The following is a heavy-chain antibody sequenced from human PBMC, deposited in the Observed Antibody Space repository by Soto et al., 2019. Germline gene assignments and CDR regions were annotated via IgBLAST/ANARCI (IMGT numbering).Heavy chain of an antibody. J-gene: IGHJ6*02. CDR3: ARDGIAAAEGYYYGMDV. CDR1: GFTFSDYY. CDR2: IWYDGSNK. Sequence: GGSLRLSCAASGFTFSDYYMSWIRQAPGKGLEWVAVIWYDGSNKYYADSVKGRFTISRDNSKNTLYLQMNSLRAEDTAVYYCARDGIAAAEGYYYGMDVWGQGTTVTVSS. V-gene: IGHV3-33*08. D-gene: IGHD6-13*01.